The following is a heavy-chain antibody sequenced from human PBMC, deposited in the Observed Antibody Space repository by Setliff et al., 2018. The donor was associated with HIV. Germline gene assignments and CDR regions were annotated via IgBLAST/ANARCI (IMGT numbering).Heavy chain of an antibody. D-gene: IGHD3-16*01. CDR3: ASQTGGRRAFEI. J-gene: IGHJ3*02. V-gene: IGHV1-18*01. CDR1: GYTSNNYG. CDR2: ISYNSGNT. Sequence: PGPSVKVSCKASGYTSNNYGISWVRQAPGQGLEWMGWISYNSGNTHYSQRLQDRGTMTIDTLTATVYMELTSLRSDDTAVYYCASQTGGRRAFEIWGQGTVVTVSS.